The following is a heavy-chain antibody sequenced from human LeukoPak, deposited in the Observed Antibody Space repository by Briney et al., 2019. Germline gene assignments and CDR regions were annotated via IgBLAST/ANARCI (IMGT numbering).Heavy chain of an antibody. J-gene: IGHJ4*02. CDR1: GFTFSSYG. Sequence: PGGSLRLSCAASGFTFSSYGMHWVRQAPGKGLEWVAVIWYDGKKKYYADSVKGRFTISRDNSKNTLFLQMDSLGAEDTAVYYCVKANGYNNGRFDVWGQGILITVSS. V-gene: IGHV3-33*06. CDR3: VKANGYNNGRFDV. CDR2: IWYDGKKK. D-gene: IGHD5-12*01.